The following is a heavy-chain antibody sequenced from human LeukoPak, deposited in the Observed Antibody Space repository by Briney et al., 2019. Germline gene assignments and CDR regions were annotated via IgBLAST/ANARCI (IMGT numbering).Heavy chain of an antibody. CDR2: IRYDGSNK. CDR1: GFTFSSYG. V-gene: IGHV3-30*02. CDR3: AKDPVDIVATIDHYFGY. Sequence: PGGSLRLSCAASGFTFSSYGMHWVRQAPGKGLEWVAFIRYDGSNKYYADSVKGRFTISRDNSKNTLYLQMNSLRAEDTAVYYCAKDPVDIVATIDHYFGYWGQGTLVTVSS. D-gene: IGHD5-12*01. J-gene: IGHJ4*02.